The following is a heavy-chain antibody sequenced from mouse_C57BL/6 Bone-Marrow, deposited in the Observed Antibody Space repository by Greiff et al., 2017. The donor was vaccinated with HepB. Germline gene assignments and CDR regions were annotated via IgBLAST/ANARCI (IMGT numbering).Heavy chain of an antibody. V-gene: IGHV5-9*01. Sequence: DVHLVESGGGLVKPGGSLKLSCAASGFTFSSYTMSWVRQTPEKRLEWVATISGGGGNTYYPDSVKGRFTISRDNAKNTLYLQMSSLRSEDTALYYCATQGYYGSSYGYFDVWGTGTTVTVSS. D-gene: IGHD1-1*01. CDR1: GFTFSSYT. CDR2: ISGGGGNT. CDR3: ATQGYYGSSYGYFDV. J-gene: IGHJ1*03.